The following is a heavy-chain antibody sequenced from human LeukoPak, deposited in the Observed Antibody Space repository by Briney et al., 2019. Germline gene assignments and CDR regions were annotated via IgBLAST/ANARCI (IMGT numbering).Heavy chain of an antibody. Sequence: PGGSLRLSCAASGFRFSNSWMYWVRQGPGKGLEWVSSIGGGGTTSYADSVKGRFTISRDLPKITVYLQMNSLRAEDTAVYYCAQDRGARYPFGMDVWGQGTTVTVSS. J-gene: IGHJ6*02. CDR3: AQDRGARYPFGMDV. CDR2: IGGGGTT. CDR1: GFRFSNSW. D-gene: IGHD2-2*01. V-gene: IGHV3-23*01.